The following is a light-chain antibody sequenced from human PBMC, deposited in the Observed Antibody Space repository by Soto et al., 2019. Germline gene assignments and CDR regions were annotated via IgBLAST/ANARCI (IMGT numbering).Light chain of an antibody. CDR3: SSYTSSSTLV. CDR1: SSDVGGFNY. V-gene: IGLV2-14*01. Sequence: QSALTQPASVSGSPGQSITISCTGTSSDVGGFNYVSRYQQHPGKAPKLMIYEVSNRPSGVSNRFSGSKSGNTASLTISGLQAEDEADYYCSSYTSSSTLVFGTGTKVTAL. J-gene: IGLJ1*01. CDR2: EVS.